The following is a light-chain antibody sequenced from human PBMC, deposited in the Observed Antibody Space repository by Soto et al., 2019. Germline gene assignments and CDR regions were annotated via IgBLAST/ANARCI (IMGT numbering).Light chain of an antibody. CDR3: QQSYSTLYT. Sequence: DIQMTQSPSSLSASVGDRVTITCRASQSITNYLNWYQQKPGKAPKLLIYATSSLQSGVPSRFGGSGSGTEFTLTISSLQPDDFATYYCQQSYSTLYTFGQGTKVEI. CDR2: ATS. J-gene: IGKJ2*01. CDR1: QSITNY. V-gene: IGKV1-39*01.